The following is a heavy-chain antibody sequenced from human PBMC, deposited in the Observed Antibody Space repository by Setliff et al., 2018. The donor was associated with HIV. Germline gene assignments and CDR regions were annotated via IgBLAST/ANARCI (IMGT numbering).Heavy chain of an antibody. Sequence: PGGSLRLSCAGSGSGGSGFTFSDYYMSWVRQAPGKGLEWVSSISSSSSYIYYADSVKGRFTISRDNAKNSLYLQMNSLIAEDTAVYYCARDFRDYVGKFDYWGQGTLVTVSS. CDR2: ISSSSSYI. D-gene: IGHD1-26*01. J-gene: IGHJ4*02. V-gene: IGHV3-21*01. CDR3: ARDFRDYVGKFDY. CDR1: GFTFSDYY.